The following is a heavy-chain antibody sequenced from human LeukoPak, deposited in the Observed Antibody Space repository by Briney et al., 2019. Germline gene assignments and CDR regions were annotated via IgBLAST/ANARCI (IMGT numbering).Heavy chain of an antibody. V-gene: IGHV3-7*03. CDR2: IKQDGSEK. CDR1: GFTFSSYW. CDR3: AKAAVVAATRRRLVYFDY. D-gene: IGHD2-15*01. Sequence: GGSLRLSCAASGFTFSSYWMSWVRQAPGKGLEWVANIKQDGSEKYYVDSVKGRFTISRDNAKNSLYLQMNSLRAEDTAVYYCAKAAVVAATRRRLVYFDYWGQGTLVTVSS. J-gene: IGHJ4*02.